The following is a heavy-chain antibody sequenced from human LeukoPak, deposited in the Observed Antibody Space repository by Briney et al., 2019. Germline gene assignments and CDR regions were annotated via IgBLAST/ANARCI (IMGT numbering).Heavy chain of an antibody. CDR2: ISSSSSYI. J-gene: IGHJ5*02. CDR1: GFTFSSYS. CDR3: ARDSHDSSSWENWFDP. V-gene: IGHV3-21*01. Sequence: GGSLRLSCAASGFTFSSYSINWVRQAPGKGLEWVSSISSSSSYIYYADSVKGRFTISRDNAKNSLYLQMNSLRAEDTAVYYCARDSHDSSSWENWFDPWGQGTLVTVSS. D-gene: IGHD6-13*01.